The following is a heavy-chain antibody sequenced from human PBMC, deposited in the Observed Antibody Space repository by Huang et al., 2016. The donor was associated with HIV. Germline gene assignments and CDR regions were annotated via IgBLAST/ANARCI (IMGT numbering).Heavy chain of an antibody. CDR2: IMSKDYSETT. V-gene: IGHV3-49*05. Sequence: EVQFVESGGGLVKPGRSLRLSCTASGFTFGNYGMSWFGQAAGKGLWGGGVIMSKDYSETTEYAASVKGRFTISRDDSKSIAYLQMNSLKPEDTAVYYCTRDSVYPNYYDGSGFYFDYWGQGTLVTVSS. CDR1: GFTFGNYG. J-gene: IGHJ4*02. D-gene: IGHD3-22*01. CDR3: TRDSVYPNYYDGSGFYFDY.